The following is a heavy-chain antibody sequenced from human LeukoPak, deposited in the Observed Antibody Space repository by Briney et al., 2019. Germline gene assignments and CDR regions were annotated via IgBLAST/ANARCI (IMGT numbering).Heavy chain of an antibody. CDR1: GGSISSYY. CDR2: IYYRGST. CDR3: ARGGYSGYEYRFDL. J-gene: IGHJ5*02. V-gene: IGHV4-59*01. Sequence: SETLSLTCTVSGGSISSYYWSWIRQPPGKGLEWIGYIYYRGSTNYNPSLKSRVTISVDTSKNQFSLKLSSVTAADTAVYYCARGGYSGYEYRFDLWGQGTLVTVSS. D-gene: IGHD5-12*01.